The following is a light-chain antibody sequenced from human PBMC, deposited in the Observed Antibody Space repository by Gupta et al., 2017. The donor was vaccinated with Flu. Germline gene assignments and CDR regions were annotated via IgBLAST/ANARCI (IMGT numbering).Light chain of an antibody. CDR2: DAS. CDR1: QSVRHN. V-gene: IGKV3-11*01. CDR3: QQRHSRDT. J-gene: IGKJ2*01. Sequence: DIVMTRSPGIFSLSHGEEATLSCRAKQSVRHNLSWYEHKPGQAPHLISYDASYRATGVPARVSGSGFGTDFTLTSTGLDAEDFGVYYCQQRHSRDTFGQGTRVEMK.